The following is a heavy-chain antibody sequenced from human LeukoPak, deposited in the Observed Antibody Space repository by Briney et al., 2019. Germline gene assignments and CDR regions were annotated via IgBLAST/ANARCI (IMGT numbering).Heavy chain of an antibody. Sequence: GGSLRLSCAASGFTFSSYEMNWVRQAPGKGLEWVSYISSSGSTIYYADSVKGRFTISRDNAKNSLYLQMNSLRAEGTAVYYCARVGLMITFLDYWGQGTLVTVSS. J-gene: IGHJ4*02. V-gene: IGHV3-48*03. CDR2: ISSSGSTI. CDR1: GFTFSSYE. CDR3: ARVGLMITFLDY. D-gene: IGHD3-16*01.